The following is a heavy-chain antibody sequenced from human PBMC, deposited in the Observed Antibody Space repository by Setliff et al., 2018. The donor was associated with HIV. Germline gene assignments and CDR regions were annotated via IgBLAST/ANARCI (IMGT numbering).Heavy chain of an antibody. V-gene: IGHV1-18*01. CDR1: GYTFSNYG. D-gene: IGHD6-6*01. CDR2: ISGDNGDT. J-gene: IGHJ6*03. Sequence: GASVKVSCKASGYTFSNYGISWLRQAPGQGPEWMGWISGDNGDTNYAQKFQGRLTMTTDTSTSTAYMELRSLRSDDTAVYYCARCIAARPYYYYYMDVWGKGTTVTVSS. CDR3: ARCIAARPYYYYYMDV.